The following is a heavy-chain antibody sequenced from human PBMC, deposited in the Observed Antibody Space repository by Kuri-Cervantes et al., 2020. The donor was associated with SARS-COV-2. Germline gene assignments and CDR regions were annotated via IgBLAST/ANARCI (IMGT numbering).Heavy chain of an antibody. CDR2: IDWDDDK. D-gene: IGHD5-18*01. J-gene: IGHJ4*02. Sequence: SGPTLVKPTPTLTLTCPFSGFSLSTSGMCVSWIRQPPGKALEWLARIDWDDDKYYSTSLKTRLTISKDTSKNQVVLTMTSMDPVDTATYYCAQSGYSYGLDYWGQGTLVTVSS. CDR1: GFSLSTSGMC. V-gene: IGHV2-70*11. CDR3: AQSGYSYGLDY.